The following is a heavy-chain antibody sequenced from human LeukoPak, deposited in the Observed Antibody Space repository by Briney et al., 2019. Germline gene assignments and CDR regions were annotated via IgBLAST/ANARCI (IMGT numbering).Heavy chain of an antibody. D-gene: IGHD3-22*01. CDR2: ISVSGSST. Sequence: GGSLRLSCAASGITFSSYAMGWVRQAPGKGLEWVSAISVSGSSTDYADPVKGRFTISRDNSKSPLYLQMNSLRAEDTAVYYCAARYYYDSSGSHSPYWGQGTLVTVSS. CDR3: AARYYYDSSGSHSPY. V-gene: IGHV3-23*01. J-gene: IGHJ4*02. CDR1: GITFSSYA.